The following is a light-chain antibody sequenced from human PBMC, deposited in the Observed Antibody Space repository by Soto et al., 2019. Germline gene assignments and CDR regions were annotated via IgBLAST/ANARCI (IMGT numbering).Light chain of an antibody. CDR3: SSYTTSSPVF. CDR1: NSDVGAYDY. V-gene: IGLV2-14*03. Sequence: QSALTQPASVSGSPGQSITISCTGTNSDVGAYDYVSWYQHHPGKAPKLMIYDVSNRPSGVSNRFSGSKSGNTASLTISGLQAEDEADYYCSSYTTSSPVFFGGGTKLTVL. J-gene: IGLJ2*01. CDR2: DVS.